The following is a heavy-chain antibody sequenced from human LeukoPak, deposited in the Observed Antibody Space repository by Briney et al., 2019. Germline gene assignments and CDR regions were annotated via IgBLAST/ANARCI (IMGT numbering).Heavy chain of an antibody. D-gene: IGHD3-10*01. CDR1: GGSMSYYY. J-gene: IGHJ3*02. V-gene: IGHV4-59*12. CDR2: KYYDGNSGNT. Sequence: KSSETLSLTCTVSGGSMSYYYWTWIRQTPGKGLEWIGYKYYDGNSGNTNYNPSLESRVTISVDTSKNHVSLNLTSVTAADTAVYYCAKSNGYGLIDIWGQGTMVTVSS. CDR3: AKSNGYGLIDI.